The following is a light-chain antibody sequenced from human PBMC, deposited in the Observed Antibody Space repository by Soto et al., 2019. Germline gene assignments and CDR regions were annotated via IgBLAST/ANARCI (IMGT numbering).Light chain of an antibody. J-gene: IGLJ1*01. V-gene: IGLV1-40*01. Sequence: QSVLTQPPSVSGAPGQRVTISCTGTSSNGGAGCYVHWYQQLPGRAPKLLIYGNNNRPSGVPERFSGSRAGTSASLAITGLQAADEADYYCQSSDSSLSGYVFGTGTKLTVL. CDR3: QSSDSSLSGYV. CDR1: SSNGGAGCY. CDR2: GNN.